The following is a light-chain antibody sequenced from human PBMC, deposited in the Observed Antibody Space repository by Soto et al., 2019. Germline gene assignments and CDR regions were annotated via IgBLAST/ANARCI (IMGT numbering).Light chain of an antibody. CDR3: QQFDNWPPLT. J-gene: IGKJ4*01. CDR1: KSISNN. V-gene: IGKV3-15*01. CDR2: GAS. Sequence: EIVMTQSPATLSVSPGERAILSCRASKSISNNLAWYQQKPGQAPRLLIYGASTRATGIPARFSGSGSGTEFTLTINSLQSEDFAIYYCQQFDNWPPLTFGGGTKVEIK.